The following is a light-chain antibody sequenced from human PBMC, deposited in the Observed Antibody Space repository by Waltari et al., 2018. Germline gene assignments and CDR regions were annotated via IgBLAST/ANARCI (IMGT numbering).Light chain of an antibody. Sequence: QLVLPQSPSASASLGASVKLTCTLSSGHSSNIIPWHQQQPEKGPRYLMKVNSDGSHSKGDEIPDRFSGSSSGAERYRTISSLQSEDEADYYCQTGGHGTWVFGGGTKLTVL. CDR2: VNSDGSH. J-gene: IGLJ3*02. CDR1: SGHSSNI. V-gene: IGLV4-69*01. CDR3: QTGGHGTWV.